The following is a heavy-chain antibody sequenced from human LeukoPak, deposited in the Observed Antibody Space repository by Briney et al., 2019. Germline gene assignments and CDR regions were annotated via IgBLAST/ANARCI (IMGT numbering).Heavy chain of an antibody. CDR2: ISSSSNYI. D-gene: IGHD5-24*01. J-gene: IGHJ6*03. Sequence: GRSLRLSCAASGFTFSSYSMNSVRQAPGKGLEWVSSISSSSNYIYYADSVKGRFTISRDNAKNSLYLQMNSLRAEDTAVYYCARWLQFGDMDVWGKGTTVTVSS. V-gene: IGHV3-21*01. CDR3: ARWLQFGDMDV. CDR1: GFTFSSYS.